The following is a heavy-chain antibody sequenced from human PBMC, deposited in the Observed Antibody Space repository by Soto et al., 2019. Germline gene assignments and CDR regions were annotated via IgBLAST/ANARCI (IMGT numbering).Heavy chain of an antibody. CDR3: ASSIAGNGGRGS. J-gene: IGHJ4*02. CDR2: IVNSGIA. D-gene: IGHD6-13*01. Sequence: QVQLQESGPGLVKPSETLSLTCAVSGGSLTGQHWSWIRQPPGKGLEWIGQIVNSGIARYNPSLHGRVAISIATSTAHFALRLRSVTAADTAVYYCASSIAGNGGRGSWCQGHLVTVSS. CDR1: GGSLTGQH. V-gene: IGHV4-4*09.